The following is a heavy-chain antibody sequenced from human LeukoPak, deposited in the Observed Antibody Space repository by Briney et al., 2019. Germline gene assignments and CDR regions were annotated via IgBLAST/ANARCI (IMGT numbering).Heavy chain of an antibody. CDR2: ISGSGGGT. J-gene: IGHJ4*02. V-gene: IGHV3-23*01. Sequence: GGSLRLSCAVSGITLSNYGMSWVRHAPGKGLEWVAGISGSGGGTSYADSVKGRFTISRDNPRNTLYLQMNSLRAEDTAVYFCAKRGVVIRVILVGFHKEAYYFDSWGQGALVTVSS. CDR3: AKRGVVIRVILVGFHKEAYYFDS. CDR1: GITLSNYG. D-gene: IGHD3-22*01.